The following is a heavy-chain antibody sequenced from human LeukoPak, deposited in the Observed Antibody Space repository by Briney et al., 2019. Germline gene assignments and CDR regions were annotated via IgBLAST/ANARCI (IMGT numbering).Heavy chain of an antibody. CDR1: GGSFSGYY. D-gene: IGHD5-18*01. J-gene: IGHJ4*02. Sequence: PSETLSLTCAVYGGSFSGYYWSWIRQPPGKGLEWIGEINHSGSTNYNPSLKSRVTISVDTSKNQFSLKLSSVTAADTAVYYCARSSKIYSYGYRRSAAKYYFDYWGQGTLVTVSS. CDR3: ARSSKIYSYGYRRSAAKYYFDY. CDR2: INHSGST. V-gene: IGHV4-34*01.